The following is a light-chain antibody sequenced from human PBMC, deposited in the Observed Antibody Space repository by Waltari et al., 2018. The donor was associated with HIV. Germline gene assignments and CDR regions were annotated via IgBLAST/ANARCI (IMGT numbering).Light chain of an antibody. CDR1: QAVSNH. J-gene: IGKJ3*01. CDR2: AAS. CDR3: QQTYFTPLFT. V-gene: IGKV1-39*01. Sequence: DIQMTQSPSPLSASVGDRVTITCRASQAVSNHLNWYQQKPGKAPKLLIYAASTLQSGVPSRFSGRGSGTDFTLTITNLQPEDLATYYCQQTYFTPLFTFGPGTIVDDK.